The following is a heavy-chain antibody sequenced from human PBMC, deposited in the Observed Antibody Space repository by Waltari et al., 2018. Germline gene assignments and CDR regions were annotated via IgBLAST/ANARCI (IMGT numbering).Heavy chain of an antibody. D-gene: IGHD3-9*01. V-gene: IGHV1-69*08. J-gene: IGHJ5*02. Sequence: QVQMVQSGAEVKKPGSSVKVSCKASGGTFRRYAISWVRQAPGQGLEWMGRIIPIFGTANYAQKFQGRVTITADKSTNTAYMELSSLRSEDTAVYYCARDPPYYDILTGLSWFDPWGQGTLVTVSS. CDR2: IIPIFGTA. CDR1: GGTFRRYA. CDR3: ARDPPYYDILTGLSWFDP.